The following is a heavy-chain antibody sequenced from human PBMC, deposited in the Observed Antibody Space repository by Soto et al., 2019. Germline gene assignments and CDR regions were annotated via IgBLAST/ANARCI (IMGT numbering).Heavy chain of an antibody. CDR3: ARSYGYLSSYSAMDV. J-gene: IGHJ6*02. CDR1: GFTFSSYA. Sequence: QVQLVESGGGVVQPGRSLRLSCAASGFTFSSYAMHWVRQAPGKGLEWVAVISYDGSNKYYADSVKGRFTISRDNSKNTLYLQMNSLRAEDTAVYYCARSYGYLSSYSAMDVWCQGTTVTLSS. D-gene: IGHD5-18*01. V-gene: IGHV3-30-3*01. CDR2: ISYDGSNK.